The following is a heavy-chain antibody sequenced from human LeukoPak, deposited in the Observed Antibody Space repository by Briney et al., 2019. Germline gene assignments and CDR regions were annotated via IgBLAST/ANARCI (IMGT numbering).Heavy chain of an antibody. CDR3: ARNYGHNSKYFDF. D-gene: IGHD4-17*01. CDR2: ISPNGGDT. J-gene: IGHJ4*02. Sequence: GASVKVSCKASGYTFTDYYMHWVRQAPGQGLEWMGWISPNGGDTHYAQRFQGRVTMTRYTSISTAYMELSGLRSDDTAVYYCARNYGHNSKYFDFWGQGTLVTVSS. CDR1: GYTFTDYY. V-gene: IGHV1-2*02.